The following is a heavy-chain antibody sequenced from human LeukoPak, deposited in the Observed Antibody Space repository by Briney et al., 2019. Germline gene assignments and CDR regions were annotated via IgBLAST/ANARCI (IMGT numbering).Heavy chain of an antibody. CDR2: INHSGST. V-gene: IGHV4-34*01. J-gene: IGHJ3*02. CDR1: GGSFSGYY. Sequence: PSETLSLTCAVYGGSFSGYYWSWIRQPPGKGLEWFGEINHSGSTNYNPSLKSRVTISVDTSKNQFSLKLSSVTAADTAVYYCATCGSYYAFDIWGQGTMVTVSS. CDR3: ATCGSYYAFDI. D-gene: IGHD1-26*01.